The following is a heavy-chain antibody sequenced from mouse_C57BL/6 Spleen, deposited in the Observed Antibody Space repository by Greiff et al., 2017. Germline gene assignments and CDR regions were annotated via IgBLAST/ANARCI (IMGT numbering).Heavy chain of an antibody. Sequence: QVQLKQSGAELVKPGASVKISCKASGYAFSSYWMNWVKQRPGKGLEWIGQIYPGDGDTNYNGKFKGKATLTADKSSSTAYMQLSSLTAEDSAVYFCARRDYYYGSRDWYFDVWGTGTTVTVSS. CDR1: GYAFSSYW. J-gene: IGHJ1*03. CDR3: ARRDYYYGSRDWYFDV. CDR2: IYPGDGDT. D-gene: IGHD1-1*01. V-gene: IGHV1-80*01.